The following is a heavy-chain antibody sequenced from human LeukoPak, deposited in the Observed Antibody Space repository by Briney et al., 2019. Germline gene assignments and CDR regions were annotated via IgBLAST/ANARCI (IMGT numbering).Heavy chain of an antibody. CDR2: IYPGESNT. J-gene: IGHJ4*02. Sequence: GESLEISWKGSGYSFSNYWIGWVRQMPGKGLEWMGIIYPGESNTRYSPSFHGQVTISADKSISTAYLQWTSLKASDTAIYYCARQPLVRDCGGDCEFDYWGQGTRVSVSS. V-gene: IGHV5-51*01. CDR1: GYSFSNYW. D-gene: IGHD2-21*02. CDR3: ARQPLVRDCGGDCEFDY.